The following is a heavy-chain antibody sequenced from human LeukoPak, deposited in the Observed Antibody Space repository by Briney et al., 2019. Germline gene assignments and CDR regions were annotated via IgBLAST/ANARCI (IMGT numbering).Heavy chain of an antibody. V-gene: IGHV1-69*13. Sequence: ASVKVSCKASGGTFSSYAISWVRQAPGQGLEWMGGIIPIFGTANYAQKFQGRVTITADESTSTAYMELSSLRSEDTAVYYCAGNDHGDYFDYWGQGTLVTVSS. CDR1: GGTFSSYA. CDR2: IIPIFGTA. D-gene: IGHD4-17*01. J-gene: IGHJ4*02. CDR3: AGNDHGDYFDY.